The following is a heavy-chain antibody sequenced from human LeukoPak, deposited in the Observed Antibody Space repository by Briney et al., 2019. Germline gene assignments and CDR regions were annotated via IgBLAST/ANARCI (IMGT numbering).Heavy chain of an antibody. CDR2: IYYSGST. CDR1: GGSISSGGYY. J-gene: IGHJ5*02. D-gene: IGHD3-16*01. V-gene: IGHV4-61*08. CDR3: ARAEAPLGDFDP. Sequence: PSETLSLTCTVSGGSISSGGYYWSWIRQPPGKGLEWIGYIYYSGSTNYNPSLKSRVTISVDTSKNQFSLKLSSVTAADTAVYYCARAEAPLGDFDPWGQGTLVTVSS.